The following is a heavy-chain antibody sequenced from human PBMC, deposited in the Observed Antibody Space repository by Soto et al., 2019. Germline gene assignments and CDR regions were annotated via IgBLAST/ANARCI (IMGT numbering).Heavy chain of an antibody. CDR3: AKGSGAGRPYYFEF. D-gene: IGHD6-6*01. Sequence: GGSLRLSCAASGFSFNTYVMSWVRQAPGQGLEWISAINGRGDYIYYADSVKGRFSMSRDNSKNTLYLQMDSLGVEDTAVYYCAKGSGAGRPYYFEFWGQGTLVTVSS. J-gene: IGHJ4*02. CDR1: GFSFNTYV. CDR2: INGRGDYI. V-gene: IGHV3-23*01.